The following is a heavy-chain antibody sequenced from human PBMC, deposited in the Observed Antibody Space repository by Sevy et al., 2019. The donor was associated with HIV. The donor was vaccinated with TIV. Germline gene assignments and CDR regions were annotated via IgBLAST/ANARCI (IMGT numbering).Heavy chain of an antibody. D-gene: IGHD6-19*01. J-gene: IGHJ4*02. CDR3: AREGLAVAGIGYYFEY. Sequence: GGSLRLSCAASGFTFNSYGMHWVRQAPGKGLEWVALIWYDGSNRSYVDSVKGRFTVSRDNSKNTLYLQMNSLRAEDTAVYYCAREGLAVAGIGYYFEYWGQGPWSPSPQ. V-gene: IGHV3-33*01. CDR2: IWYDGSNR. CDR1: GFTFNSYG.